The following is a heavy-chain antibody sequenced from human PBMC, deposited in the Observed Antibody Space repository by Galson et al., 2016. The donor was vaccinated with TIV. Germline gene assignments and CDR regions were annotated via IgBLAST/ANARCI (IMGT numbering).Heavy chain of an antibody. V-gene: IGHV6-1*01. Sequence: CAISGDSVSSHSAAWNWLRRSPSRGLEWLGRTFYRSKWYNDYAPSVKSRITINPDTSKNQFSLQLNSVTPEDTAAYYCARATPSVFGIIMTLDSWGQGTPITVSS. CDR3: ARATPSVFGIIMTLDS. CDR1: GDSVSSHSAA. D-gene: IGHD3-16*01. J-gene: IGHJ4*02. CDR2: TFYRSKWYN.